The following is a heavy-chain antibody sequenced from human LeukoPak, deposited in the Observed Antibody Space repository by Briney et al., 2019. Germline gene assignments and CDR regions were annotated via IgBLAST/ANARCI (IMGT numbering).Heavy chain of an antibody. CDR2: IYYSGTT. Sequence: SETLSLTCTVSGGSISGSSYYWGWIRQLPGKGLEWIGSIYYSGTTYYNPSLKSRVTMSADTSKKQFSLKLSSVTAADTAVYYCARVSSTWVYFDSWGQGTLVTVSS. J-gene: IGHJ4*02. V-gene: IGHV4-39*07. CDR3: ARVSSTWVYFDS. CDR1: GGSISGSSYY. D-gene: IGHD6-13*01.